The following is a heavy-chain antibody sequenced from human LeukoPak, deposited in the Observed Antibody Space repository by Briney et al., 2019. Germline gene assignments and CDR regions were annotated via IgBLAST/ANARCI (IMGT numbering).Heavy chain of an antibody. J-gene: IGHJ4*02. Sequence: PSETLSLTCTVSGGSISSSSYYWCWIRQPPGKGLEWIGSIYYSGSTYYNPSLKSRVTISVDTSKNQFSLKLSSVTAADTAVYYCAGGNDSPFTYDYWGQGTLVTVSS. V-gene: IGHV4-39*01. CDR1: GGSISSSSYY. CDR2: IYYSGST. CDR3: AGGNDSPFTYDY. D-gene: IGHD1-1*01.